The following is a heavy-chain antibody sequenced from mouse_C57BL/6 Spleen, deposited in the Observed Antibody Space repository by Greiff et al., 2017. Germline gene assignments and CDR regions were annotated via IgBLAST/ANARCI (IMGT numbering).Heavy chain of an antibody. J-gene: IGHJ3*01. CDR2: IDPETGGT. CDR3: TRGGGIDYGNPFAY. V-gene: IGHV1-15*01. CDR1: GYTFTDYE. Sequence: QVQLQQSGAELVRPGASVTLSCKASGYTFTDYEMHWVKQTPVHGLEWIGAIDPETGGTAYNQKFKGKAILTADKSSSTAYMELRSLTSEDSAVYYCTRGGGIDYGNPFAYWGQGTLVTVSA. D-gene: IGHD2-1*01.